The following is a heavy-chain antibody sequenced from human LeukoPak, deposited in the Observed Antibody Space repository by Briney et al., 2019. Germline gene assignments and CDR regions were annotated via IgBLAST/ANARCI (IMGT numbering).Heavy chain of an antibody. CDR2: ISSSSSYI. J-gene: IGHJ4*02. V-gene: IGHV3-21*01. D-gene: IGHD6-19*01. CDR1: GFTFSSYS. Sequence: PGGSLRLSCAASGFTFSSYSMNWVRQAPGKGLEWVSSISSSSSYIYYADSVKGRFTISRDNAKNSLYLQMNSLRAEDTAVYYCASLSRVGRGWSPLDYWGQGTLVTVSS. CDR3: ASLSRVGRGWSPLDY.